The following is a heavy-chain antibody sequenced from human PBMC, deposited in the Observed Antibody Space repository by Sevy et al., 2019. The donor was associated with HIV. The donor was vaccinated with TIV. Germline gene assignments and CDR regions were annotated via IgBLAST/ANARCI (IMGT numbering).Heavy chain of an antibody. CDR1: GFIFSTYS. CDR2: ISYDGNNK. Sequence: GGSLRLPCAASGFIFSTYSMHWVRQAPGKGLEWVAAISYDGNNKYYADSVKGRFTISRDNPKNTLFLQVNSLRPEDTAVYYCARAYSSWFGTVHYWGQGTLVTVSS. V-gene: IGHV3-30-3*01. CDR3: ARAYSSWFGTVHY. D-gene: IGHD6-13*01. J-gene: IGHJ4*02.